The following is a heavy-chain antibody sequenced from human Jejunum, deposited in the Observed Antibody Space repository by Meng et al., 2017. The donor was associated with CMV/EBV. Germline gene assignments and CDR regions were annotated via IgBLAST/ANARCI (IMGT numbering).Heavy chain of an antibody. D-gene: IGHD3-10*01. CDR1: GYIFMSYG. CDR2: ISAYNGNT. Sequence: QVQWVQSGPEVKKPGASVTVSCKASGYIFMSYGISWVRQAPGQGLEWVGWISAYNGNTNYVEKLQGRVTMTTDTSTSTAYMELTSLKSDDTAVYYCARVTHSGSPSQSSYWGQGTLVTVSS. J-gene: IGHJ4*02. V-gene: IGHV1-18*01. CDR3: ARVTHSGSPSQSSY.